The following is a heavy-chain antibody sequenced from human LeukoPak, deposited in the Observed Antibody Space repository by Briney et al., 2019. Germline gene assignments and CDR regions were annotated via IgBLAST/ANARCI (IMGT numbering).Heavy chain of an antibody. CDR1: GFTFSSYS. D-gene: IGHD4-17*01. J-gene: IGHJ4*02. Sequence: GGSLRLSCAASGFTFSSYSMNWVRQAPGKGLEWVSSISSSSSYIYYVDSVKGRFTISRDNAKTSLYLQMNSLRAEDTAVYYCARGGRDYGFLFVYWGQGTLVTVSS. CDR3: ARGGRDYGFLFVY. CDR2: ISSSSSYI. V-gene: IGHV3-21*01.